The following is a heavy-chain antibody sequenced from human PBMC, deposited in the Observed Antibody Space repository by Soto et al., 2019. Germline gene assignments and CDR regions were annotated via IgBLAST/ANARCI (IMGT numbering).Heavy chain of an antibody. Sequence: SETLSLTCTVSGGSISSGDYYWSWIRQPPGKGLEWIGYIYYSGSTYYNPSLKSRVTISVDTSKNQFSLKLSSVTAADTAVYYCARALSRSGDFWSGYPRWFDPWGQGTLVTVSS. D-gene: IGHD3-3*01. V-gene: IGHV4-30-4*01. CDR1: GGSISSGDYY. CDR2: IYYSGST. CDR3: ARALSRSGDFWSGYPRWFDP. J-gene: IGHJ5*02.